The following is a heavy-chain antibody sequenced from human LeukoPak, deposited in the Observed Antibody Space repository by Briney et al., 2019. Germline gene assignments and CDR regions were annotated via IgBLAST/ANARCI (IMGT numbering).Heavy chain of an antibody. J-gene: IGHJ4*02. V-gene: IGHV3-64*01. D-gene: IGHD6-19*01. CDR2: ISSNGGNT. CDR1: GFTFSSYD. CDR3: ARVPNSSGWSTFDY. Sequence: GGSLRLSCAASGFTFSSYDMHWVRQAPGKGLEYVSAISSNGGNTFYANSVKGRFTVSRDSSKSTLYLQMGSLRPEDTAVYYCARVPNSSGWSTFDYWGLGTLVTVSS.